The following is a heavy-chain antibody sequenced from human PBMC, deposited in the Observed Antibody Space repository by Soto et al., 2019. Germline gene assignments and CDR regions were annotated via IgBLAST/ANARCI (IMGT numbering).Heavy chain of an antibody. V-gene: IGHV4-31*02. D-gene: IGHD3-10*01. CDR2: IHNSEST. Sequence: PSETLSLTCTVSGASVRSGGHYRSWIRQYPGQGLEWIGYIHNSESTSYNPSLESRVFISLDTSRNQFSLKLKSVTAADTAVYYCAGGGDSWSQGTLVTVSS. J-gene: IGHJ4*02. CDR3: AGGGDS. CDR1: GASVRSGGHY.